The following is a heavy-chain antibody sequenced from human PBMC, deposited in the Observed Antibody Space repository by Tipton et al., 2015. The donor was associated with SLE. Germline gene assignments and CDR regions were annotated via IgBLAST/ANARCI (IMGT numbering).Heavy chain of an antibody. J-gene: IGHJ2*01. CDR2: INKNGGT. D-gene: IGHD7-27*01. Sequence: TLSLTCTVYNESFRDYYWSRIRQPPGKGLEWIGEINKNGGTNFAPSLKSRVSMSIDRSKNQFSLKLNSVTAADTAVYFCARLNWGRHWYFDLWGRGTLVTVSS. V-gene: IGHV4-34*01. CDR3: ARLNWGRHWYFDL. CDR1: NESFRDYY.